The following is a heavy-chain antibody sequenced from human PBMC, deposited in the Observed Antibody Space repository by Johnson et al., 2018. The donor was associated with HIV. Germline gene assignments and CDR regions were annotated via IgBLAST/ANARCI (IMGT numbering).Heavy chain of an antibody. V-gene: IGHV3-64*01. J-gene: IGHJ3*02. CDR3: ARSRGPMRKDAFDI. Sequence: EQLVESGGGVVQPGRSLRLSCAASGFTFSNFAMHWVRQAPGKGLEYVSAISSNGIGTYYANSVDGRFTISRDNDKNTLYLEMGSLRVEDMAVYYCARSRGPMRKDAFDIWGQGTKVTVS. CDR2: ISSNGIGT. D-gene: IGHD3-10*01. CDR1: GFTFSNFA.